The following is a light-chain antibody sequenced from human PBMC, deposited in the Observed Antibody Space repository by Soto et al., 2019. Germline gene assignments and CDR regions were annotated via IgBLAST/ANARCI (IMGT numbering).Light chain of an antibody. J-gene: IGKJ1*01. V-gene: IGKV3-20*01. CDR3: QDSDSPQWT. CDR2: SVS. CDR1: QRASRQY. Sequence: VLTQSPDTLSLSPGDRATLSCRANQRASRQYLSWYQQRPGQPPRLLIYSVSMRADGIPDRFTGSGPGAEFTLTINRLEPEDFAVYYCQDSDSPQWTFGQGTKIEN.